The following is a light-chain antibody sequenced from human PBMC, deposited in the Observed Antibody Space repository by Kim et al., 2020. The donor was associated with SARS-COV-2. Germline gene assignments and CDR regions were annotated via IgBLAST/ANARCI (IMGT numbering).Light chain of an antibody. J-gene: IGLJ3*02. CDR1: TSDVGDYNY. V-gene: IGLV2-14*04. CDR3: TSYTSSGTWV. CDR2: DVT. Sequence: GQSITISCTGTTSDVGDYNYVSWYQQYPGKAPKLMIYDVTKRPSGVSSRFSGSKSGNTASLTIYGLQAEDEADYYCTSYTSSGTWVFGGGTQLTVL.